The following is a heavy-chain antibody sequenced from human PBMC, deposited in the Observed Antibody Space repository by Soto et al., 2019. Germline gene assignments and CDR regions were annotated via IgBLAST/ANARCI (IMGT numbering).Heavy chain of an antibody. D-gene: IGHD3-10*01. Sequence: GGSLRLSCAASGFTFGGYGMHWVRQAPGKGLEWAAAISYDGRNTYYADSVQGRFAISRDNSKNTMYLQMNSLRVEDTAVYYCVRAKWHDGSGRVREFDYWGQGALVTVSS. CDR1: GFTFGGYG. V-gene: IGHV3-33*01. J-gene: IGHJ4*02. CDR3: VRAKWHDGSGRVREFDY. CDR2: ISYDGRNT.